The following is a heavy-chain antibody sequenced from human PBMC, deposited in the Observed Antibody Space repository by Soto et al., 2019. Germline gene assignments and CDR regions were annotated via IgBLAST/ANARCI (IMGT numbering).Heavy chain of an antibody. CDR2: INHSGST. V-gene: IGHV4-34*01. CDR3: ARGLLRTVTTFLFDY. D-gene: IGHD4-17*01. J-gene: IGHJ4*02. CDR1: GGSFSGYY. Sequence: SETLSLTCAVYGGSFSGYYWSWIRQPPGKGLEWIGEINHSGSTNYNPSLKSRVTISVDTSKNQFSLKLSSVTAADTAVYYCARGLLRTVTTFLFDYWGQGTLVTVSS.